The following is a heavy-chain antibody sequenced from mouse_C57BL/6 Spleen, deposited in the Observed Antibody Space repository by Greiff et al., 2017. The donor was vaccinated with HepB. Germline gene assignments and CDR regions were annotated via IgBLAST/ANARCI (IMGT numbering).Heavy chain of an antibody. Sequence: QVQLQQPGAELVRPGSSVKLSCKASGYTFTSYWMHWVKQRPIQGLEWIGNIDPSDSETHYNQKFKDKATLTVDKSSSTAYMQRSSLTSEDSAVYYCARGALGTGYFDYWGQGTTLTVSS. CDR2: IDPSDSET. D-gene: IGHD3-1*01. CDR3: ARGALGTGYFDY. J-gene: IGHJ2*01. V-gene: IGHV1-52*01. CDR1: GYTFTSYW.